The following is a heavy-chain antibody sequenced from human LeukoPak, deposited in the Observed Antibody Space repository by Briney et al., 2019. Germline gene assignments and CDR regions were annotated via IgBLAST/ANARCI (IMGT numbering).Heavy chain of an antibody. Sequence: ASVKVSCKASGYIFSTYGINWVRQALGQGLEWMDGLGAYNGDTNYAQNVQDRVTMTTDTSTNTAYMELRSLRSDDTAVYYCARDLTPPPATGTGGVFDYWGQGTLVTVSS. CDR2: LGAYNGDT. D-gene: IGHD6-13*01. CDR1: GYIFSTYG. V-gene: IGHV1-18*01. CDR3: ARDLTPPPATGTGGVFDY. J-gene: IGHJ4*02.